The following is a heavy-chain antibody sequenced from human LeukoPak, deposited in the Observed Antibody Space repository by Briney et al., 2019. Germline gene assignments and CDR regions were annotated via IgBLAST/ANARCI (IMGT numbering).Heavy chain of an antibody. V-gene: IGHV3-74*01. J-gene: IGHJ3*02. D-gene: IGHD6-6*01. CDR2: LSTDGNNT. CDR1: GFTFSYYW. CDR3: IREYSSSSGRAFDI. Sequence: GGSLRLSCAASGFTFSYYWMHWVRQAPGKGLVWVSRLSTDGNNTNYADSVKGRSTISRDNAKNTLYLQMNSLRAEDTAVYYCIREYSSSSGRAFDIWGQGTMVTVSS.